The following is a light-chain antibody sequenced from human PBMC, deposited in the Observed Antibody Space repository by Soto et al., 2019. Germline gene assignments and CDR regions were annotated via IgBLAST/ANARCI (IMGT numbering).Light chain of an antibody. J-gene: IGKJ1*01. CDR2: SAS. V-gene: IGKV1-39*01. Sequence: DIQMTQSPSSLSASLGDRVTITCRASQSVSRYLNWYQQKPGKAPKLLISSASDLESGVPSRFSGSGSGTDFTLTISSLQPEDFATYYCQQSFFTPTFGQGTKVEIK. CDR3: QQSFFTPT. CDR1: QSVSRY.